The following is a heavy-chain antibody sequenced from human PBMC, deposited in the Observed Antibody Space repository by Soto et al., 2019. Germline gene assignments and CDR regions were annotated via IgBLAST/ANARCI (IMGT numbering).Heavy chain of an antibody. V-gene: IGHV1-24*01. J-gene: IGHJ6*03. CDR2: FDPEDGET. Sequence: ASVKVSCKVSGYTLTELSMHWVRQAPGKGLEWMGGFDPEDGETIYAQKFQGRVTMTEDTSTDTAYMELSSLRSEDTAVYYCATLAGPYSNYDYYYHMDVWGKGTTVTVSS. CDR1: GYTLTELS. CDR3: ATLAGPYSNYDYYYHMDV. D-gene: IGHD4-4*01.